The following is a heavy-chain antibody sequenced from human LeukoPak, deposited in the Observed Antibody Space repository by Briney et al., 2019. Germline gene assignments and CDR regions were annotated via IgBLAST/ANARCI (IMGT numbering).Heavy chain of an antibody. CDR2: INAGNGNT. Sequence: GASVKVSCKASGYIFNSYIIHWVRQAPGQRLEWMGWINAGNGNTKYSQKFQGRVTITRATSASTVYMELSSLRSEDTAMYYCARDYLKLTYYYDSSGYPMTDWGQGTLVTVSP. D-gene: IGHD3-22*01. J-gene: IGHJ4*02. CDR3: ARDYLKLTYYYDSSGYPMTD. V-gene: IGHV1-3*01. CDR1: GYIFNSYI.